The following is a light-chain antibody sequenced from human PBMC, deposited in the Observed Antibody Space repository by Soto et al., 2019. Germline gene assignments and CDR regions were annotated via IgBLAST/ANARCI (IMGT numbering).Light chain of an antibody. CDR3: SSFAGSNNFPYV. V-gene: IGLV2-8*01. Sequence: QSALTQPPSASGSPGQAATISCTGTSSDVGAYDYVSWYQQHPGKAPKLMIYEINKRPSGVPDRFSGSKSGNTASLTVSGLQAEDKADYYCSSFAGSNNFPYVFGTGTKVTVL. CDR1: SSDVGAYDY. CDR2: EIN. J-gene: IGLJ1*01.